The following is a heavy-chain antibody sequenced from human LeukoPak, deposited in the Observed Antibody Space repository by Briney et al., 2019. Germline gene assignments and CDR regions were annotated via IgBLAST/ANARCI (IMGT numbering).Heavy chain of an antibody. CDR2: ISSNGGST. D-gene: IGHD2-15*01. CDR3: VKVGGCSGATCYYFDY. V-gene: IGHV3-64D*06. J-gene: IGHJ4*02. Sequence: GGSLRLSCSASGFTFSYFAMRWVRQPPGKGLEYVSAISSNGGSTYYADSVKGRFTISRDNSKNTLYLQMSSLRAVDTAVYYCVKVGGCSGATCYYFDYWGQGTLVTVSS. CDR1: GFTFSYFA.